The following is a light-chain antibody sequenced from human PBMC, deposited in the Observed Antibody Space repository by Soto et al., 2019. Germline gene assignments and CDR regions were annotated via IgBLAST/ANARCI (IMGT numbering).Light chain of an antibody. Sequence: QSALTQPASVSGAPGQSITISCTGTSSDVGSYNLVSWYQQHPGKAPKLIIYEGSKRPSGVSNRFSGSKSGNTASLTISGLQAEDAADYYCCSYAGSSTTSVFGTGTKLTVL. V-gene: IGLV2-23*01. CDR3: CSYAGSSTTSV. CDR1: SSDVGSYNL. CDR2: EGS. J-gene: IGLJ1*01.